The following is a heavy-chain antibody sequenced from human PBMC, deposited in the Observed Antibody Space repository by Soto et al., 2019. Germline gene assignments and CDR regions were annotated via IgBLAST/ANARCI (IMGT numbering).Heavy chain of an antibody. V-gene: IGHV4-59*01. J-gene: IGHJ4*02. CDR2: VYNSGST. D-gene: IGHD6-13*01. Sequence: SETLSLTCTVSGVSISSNYWTWIRQPPGKGLEWLGYVYNSGSTNYNPSLNSRVTISEATSKSQFSLKVNSMTAADTAVYYCARYRREAVAGYTLDNWGQG. CDR3: ARYRREAVAGYTLDN. CDR1: GVSISSNY.